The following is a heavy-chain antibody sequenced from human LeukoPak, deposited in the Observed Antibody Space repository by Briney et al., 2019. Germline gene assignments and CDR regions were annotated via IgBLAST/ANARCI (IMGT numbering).Heavy chain of an antibody. Sequence: ASVRVSCKASGYTFTTYGISWVRQAPGQGLEWMGWISANNGHTNYAQKVQGRVTMTTDTSTNTAYMELRSLRSDDTAVYYCARVSKMAYDFWSGYDSTQYYFDYWGQGTLVTVSS. CDR3: ARVSKMAYDFWSGYDSTQYYFDY. CDR1: GYTFTTYG. V-gene: IGHV1-18*01. CDR2: ISANNGHT. D-gene: IGHD3-3*01. J-gene: IGHJ4*02.